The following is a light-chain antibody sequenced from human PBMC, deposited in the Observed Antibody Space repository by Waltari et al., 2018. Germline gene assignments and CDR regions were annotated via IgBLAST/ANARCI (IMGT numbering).Light chain of an antibody. Sequence: QSALTQPASVSGSPGQSITISCTGTSSDVGGYNYVAWFQQYPGKAPKLLIYDVTNRFAGVPKLLSVSKSGNAAALTFSGLQAEDESDYYCDSYTSSVTRIFGTGTKVTVL. CDR1: SSDVGGYNY. J-gene: IGLJ1*01. V-gene: IGLV2-14*03. CDR3: DSYTSSVTRI. CDR2: DVT.